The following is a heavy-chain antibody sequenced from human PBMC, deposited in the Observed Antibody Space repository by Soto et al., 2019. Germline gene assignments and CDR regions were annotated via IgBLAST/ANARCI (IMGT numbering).Heavy chain of an antibody. J-gene: IGHJ3*02. Sequence: SETLSLTCAVYGGSFSGYYWSWIRQPPGKGLEWIGEINHSGSTNYNPSLKSRVTISVDTSKNQFSLKLSSVTAADTAVYYCASSIPSMTTVTHEPKDDAFDIWGQGTMVTVSS. CDR1: GGSFSGYY. V-gene: IGHV4-34*01. CDR3: ASSIPSMTTVTHEPKDDAFDI. CDR2: INHSGST. D-gene: IGHD4-17*01.